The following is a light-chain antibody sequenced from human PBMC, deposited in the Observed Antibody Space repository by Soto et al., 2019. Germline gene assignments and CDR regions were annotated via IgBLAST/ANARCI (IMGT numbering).Light chain of an antibody. Sequence: EIVMTQSPATLSVSPGERATLSCRASQSVSSNLAWYQQKPGQAPRLLIDGASTRDTGIPARFSGSGSGTEFTLTISSLQSEDFAVYYCQQYNNWPPLTFGGGTKVEIK. CDR1: QSVSSN. V-gene: IGKV3-15*01. CDR2: GAS. CDR3: QQYNNWPPLT. J-gene: IGKJ4*01.